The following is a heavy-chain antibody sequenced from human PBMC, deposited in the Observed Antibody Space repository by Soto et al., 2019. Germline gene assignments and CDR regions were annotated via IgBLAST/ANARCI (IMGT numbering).Heavy chain of an antibody. CDR3: VKPPVITASYYYYDMDV. J-gene: IGHJ6*02. Sequence: GGSLRLSCAASGFTFSTYPMSWVRQAPGKGLEWVSGISGSGISTYYTDSVKGRFTISRDNSKNTVFLQMDSLRDEDTAVYYCVKPPVITASYYYYDMDVWGQGTTVTVSS. CDR2: ISGSGIST. CDR1: GFTFSTYP. V-gene: IGHV3-23*01. D-gene: IGHD4-4*01.